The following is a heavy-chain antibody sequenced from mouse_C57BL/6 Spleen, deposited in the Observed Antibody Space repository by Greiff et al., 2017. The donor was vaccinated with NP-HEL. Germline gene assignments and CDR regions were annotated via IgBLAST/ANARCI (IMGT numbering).Heavy chain of an antibody. CDR2: IYPGDGDT. J-gene: IGHJ2*01. D-gene: IGHD2-12*01. CDR1: GYAFSSSW. Sequence: QVQLKQSGPELVKPGASVKISCKASGYAFSSSWMNWVKQRPGKGLEWIGRIYPGDGDTNYNGKFKGKATLTADKSSSTAYMQLSSLTSEDSAVYFCARRAYYSVDYWGQGTTLTVSS. V-gene: IGHV1-82*01. CDR3: ARRAYYSVDY.